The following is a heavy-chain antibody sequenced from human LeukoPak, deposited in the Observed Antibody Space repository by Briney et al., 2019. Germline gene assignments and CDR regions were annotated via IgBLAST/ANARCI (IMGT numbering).Heavy chain of an antibody. CDR2: IYSGGTT. J-gene: IGHJ3*02. CDR1: EFPVSSNY. D-gene: IGHD6-25*01. CDR3: ARRNAHSSAWHPSTFDI. V-gene: IGHV3-66*01. Sequence: GGPLRLSCQASEFPVSSNYMNWVGQAPGRGRGGASFIYSGGTTYYADSVKGRFTISRDNSKNTLYLQMNSLRVEDTAVYYCARRNAHSSAWHPSTFDIWGQGTMVTVSS.